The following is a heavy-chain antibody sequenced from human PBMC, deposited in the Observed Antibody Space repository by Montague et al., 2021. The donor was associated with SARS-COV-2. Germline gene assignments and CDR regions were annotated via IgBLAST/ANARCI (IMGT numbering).Heavy chain of an antibody. D-gene: IGHD4-17*01. CDR2: IDWDDDQ. Sequence: PALVKPTQTLTLTCTFSGFSLSTSGMCVSWIRQPPGKALEWLARIDWDDDQYYRTSLKTRLTISKDTSKNQVVLTMTNMDPVDTATYCCARMTVTTALDYWGQGTLVTVSS. V-gene: IGHV2-70*11. CDR3: ARMTVTTALDY. J-gene: IGHJ4*02. CDR1: GFSLSTSGMC.